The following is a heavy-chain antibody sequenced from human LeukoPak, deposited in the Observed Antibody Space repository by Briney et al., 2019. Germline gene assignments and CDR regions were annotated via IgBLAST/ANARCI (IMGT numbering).Heavy chain of an antibody. J-gene: IGHJ4*02. D-gene: IGHD3-10*01. Sequence: GGSLRLSCAASGFTFSSYAMSWVRQAPGKGLEWVSAISGSGGSTYYADSVKGRFTISRDNSKNTLYLQMNSLRAEDTAVYYCAKLNHYYGSGSYYNPTLDYWGQGTLVTVSS. CDR2: ISGSGGST. V-gene: IGHV3-23*01. CDR3: AKLNHYYGSGSYYNPTLDY. CDR1: GFTFSSYA.